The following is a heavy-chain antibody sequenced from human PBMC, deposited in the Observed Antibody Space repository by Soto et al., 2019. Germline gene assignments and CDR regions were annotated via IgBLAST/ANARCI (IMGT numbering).Heavy chain of an antibody. V-gene: IGHV3-23*01. CDR3: AKDHSSSGYYEDWMGYYSYYYGMDV. CDR1: GFTFSSYA. CDR2: ISGSGGST. Sequence: GGSLRLSCAASGFTFSSYAMSWVRQAPGKGLEWVSAISGSGGSTYYADSVKGRFTISRDNSKNTLYLQMNSLRAEDTAVYYCAKDHSSSGYYEDWMGYYSYYYGMDVWGKGTTVTVSS. J-gene: IGHJ6*04. D-gene: IGHD3-22*01.